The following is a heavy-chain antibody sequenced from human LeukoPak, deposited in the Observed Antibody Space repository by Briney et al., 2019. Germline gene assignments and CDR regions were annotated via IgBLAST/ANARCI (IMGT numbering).Heavy chain of an antibody. CDR1: GFTVSSNY. CDR3: ATGGRSGVAFES. Sequence: GGSLRLSCAASGFTVSSNYMSWVRQAPGKGLGWVSLIYSGGSTYYADSVMGRSTISRDKSNNTLYLQMNSLRAEDTAVYYCATGGRSGVAFESWGQGTLVTVSS. J-gene: IGHJ4*02. CDR2: IYSGGST. V-gene: IGHV3-53*01. D-gene: IGHD2-15*01.